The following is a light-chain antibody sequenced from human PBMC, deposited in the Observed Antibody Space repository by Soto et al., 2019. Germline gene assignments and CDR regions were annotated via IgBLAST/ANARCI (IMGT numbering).Light chain of an antibody. CDR1: QSISSW. Sequence: DNHMTQSPSTLSASVGDRVTITCRASQSISSWLAWYQQKPGKAPNLLIYKASSLRSGVPSRFSGSGSGTEFTLTISSLQPDDSATYYCQQYKSYPWTCGQGTKVEIK. CDR3: QQYKSYPWT. CDR2: KAS. V-gene: IGKV1-5*03. J-gene: IGKJ1*01.